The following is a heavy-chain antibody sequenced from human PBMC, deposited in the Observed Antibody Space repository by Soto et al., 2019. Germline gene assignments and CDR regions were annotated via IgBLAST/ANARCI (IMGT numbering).Heavy chain of an antibody. D-gene: IGHD6-13*01. CDR1: GYTFTGYY. V-gene: IGHV1-2*02. Sequence: GASVKVSCKASGYTFTGYYMHWVRQAPGQGLEWMGWINPNSGGTNYAQKFQGRVTMTRDTSISTAYMELSRLRSDDTAVYYCAREYSSPAYNWFDPWGQGTLVTVSS. J-gene: IGHJ5*02. CDR3: AREYSSPAYNWFDP. CDR2: INPNSGGT.